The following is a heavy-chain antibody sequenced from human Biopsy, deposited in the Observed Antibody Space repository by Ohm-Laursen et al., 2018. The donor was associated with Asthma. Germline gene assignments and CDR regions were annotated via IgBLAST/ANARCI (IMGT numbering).Heavy chain of an antibody. J-gene: IGHJ4*02. D-gene: IGHD1-26*01. CDR1: GFTFSNSG. CDR2: ISFDGSNK. Sequence: SLRLSCAASGFTFSNSGMHWVRPAPRKGLEWVPVISFDGSNKDFADSVKGRFTISRDNSKNTMYLEMNSLRAEDTAVYYCPKDVFPGWEVRRGPDYWGQGTLVTVSA. V-gene: IGHV3-30*18. CDR3: PKDVFPGWEVRRGPDY.